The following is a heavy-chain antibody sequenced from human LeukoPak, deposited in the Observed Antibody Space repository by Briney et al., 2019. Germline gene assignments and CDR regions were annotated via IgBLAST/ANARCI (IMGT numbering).Heavy chain of an antibody. Sequence: GGSLRLSCAASGFTFSTDWMHWVRQTPGKGLVWVSGISSDGSRTIYADSVKGRFTISRDNVRNTLSLQMNSLGAEDTAVYYCARDFQSGAPWGQGPRVTVSS. J-gene: IGHJ5*02. V-gene: IGHV3-74*01. CDR1: GFTFSTDW. D-gene: IGHD3-10*01. CDR3: ARDFQSGAP. CDR2: ISSDGSRT.